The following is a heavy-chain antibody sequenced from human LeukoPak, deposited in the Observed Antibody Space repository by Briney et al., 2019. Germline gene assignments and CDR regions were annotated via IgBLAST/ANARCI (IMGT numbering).Heavy chain of an antibody. CDR1: GGSISSTGHY. Sequence: SETLSLTCTVSGGSISSTGHYWGWIRQPPGTGLEWIGSNYYSGTTDYNPSLRSRVTISLDTSNNQVSLKLNSVTAADTAVYYCARRRDEYGSYFDYWGQGTLVTVSS. CDR2: NYYSGTT. D-gene: IGHD5-24*01. J-gene: IGHJ4*02. V-gene: IGHV4-39*01. CDR3: ARRRDEYGSYFDY.